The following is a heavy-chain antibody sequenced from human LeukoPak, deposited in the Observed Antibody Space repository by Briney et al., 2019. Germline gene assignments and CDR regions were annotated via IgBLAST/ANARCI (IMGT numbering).Heavy chain of an antibody. V-gene: IGHV4-4*07. Sequence: SETLSLTCTASGGSISSYYWSWIRQPAGKGLEWIGRIYTSGSTNYNPSLKSRVTMSVDTSKNQFSLKLSSVTAADTAVYYCARDSSSWYLNWFDPWGQGALVTVSS. CDR1: GGSISSYY. D-gene: IGHD6-13*01. CDR2: IYTSGST. CDR3: ARDSSSWYLNWFDP. J-gene: IGHJ5*02.